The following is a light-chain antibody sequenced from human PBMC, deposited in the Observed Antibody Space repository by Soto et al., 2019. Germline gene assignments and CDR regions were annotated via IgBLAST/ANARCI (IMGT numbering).Light chain of an antibody. CDR2: VNSDGSH. CDR3: QTWGTGIHVV. J-gene: IGLJ2*01. Sequence: QSVLTQSPSASASLGASVKLTCTLSSGHSSYAIAWHQQQPEKGPRYLMKVNSDGSHSKGDGLPDRFSGSSSGAERYPTISRHQSEDEADYDCQTWGTGIHVVFGGGTKLTVL. CDR1: SGHSSYA. V-gene: IGLV4-69*01.